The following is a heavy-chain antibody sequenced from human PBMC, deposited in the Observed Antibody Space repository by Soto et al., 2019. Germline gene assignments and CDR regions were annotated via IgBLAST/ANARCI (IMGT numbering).Heavy chain of an antibody. CDR2: IYYSGNT. V-gene: IGHV4-59*01. CDR1: GVAISTDF. D-gene: IGHD6-19*01. J-gene: IGHJ4*02. CDR3: ARKSNSGGWVFDS. Sequence: SQTLSLNCNVFGVAISTDFWTRIRQPPGKGLEWIGVIYYSGNTNYNPSFKSRVTISVDTSQNQFSLKLSSVTAADTAIYYCARKSNSGGWVFDSWGQG.